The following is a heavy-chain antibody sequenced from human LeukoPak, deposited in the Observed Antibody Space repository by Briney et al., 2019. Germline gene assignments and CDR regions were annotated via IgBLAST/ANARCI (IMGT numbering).Heavy chain of an antibody. J-gene: IGHJ4*02. V-gene: IGHV3-21*01. Sequence: PGGSLRLSCAASEFTFTTYWMNWVRQTPGKGLEWVSSISSSSSYIYYADSVKGRFIISRDNAKNSLYLQMNSVRAEDTAVYYCASLYGSGSYRSFDYWGQGTLVTVSS. CDR1: EFTFTTYW. CDR2: ISSSSSYI. D-gene: IGHD3-10*01. CDR3: ASLYGSGSYRSFDY.